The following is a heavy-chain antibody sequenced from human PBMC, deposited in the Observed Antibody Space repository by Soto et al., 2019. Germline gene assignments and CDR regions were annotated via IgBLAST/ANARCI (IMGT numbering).Heavy chain of an antibody. CDR3: ARGGGSHAHPPDY. J-gene: IGHJ4*02. D-gene: IGHD1-26*01. CDR2: IAYDESTT. Sequence: WIRQAPGKGLVWVSRIAYDESTTTYADSVKGRFTISRDNAKNTLYLQMNSLRAEDTAVYYCARGGGSHAHPPDYWGQGTLVTVSS. V-gene: IGHV3-74*01.